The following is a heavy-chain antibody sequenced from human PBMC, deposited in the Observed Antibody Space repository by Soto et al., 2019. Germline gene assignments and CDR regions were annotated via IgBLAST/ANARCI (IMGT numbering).Heavy chain of an antibody. V-gene: IGHV1-69*02. CDR3: ARCGVHPTAGDNWFDP. Sequence: QVQLVQSGAEVKKPGSSVKVSCKASGGTFSSYTISWVRQAPGQGLEWMGRIIPILGIANYAQKFQGRVTITADKSTSTAYMELSSLRSEDTAVYYCARCGVHPTAGDNWFDPWGQGTLVTVSS. CDR2: IIPILGIA. CDR1: GGTFSSYT. J-gene: IGHJ5*02. D-gene: IGHD6-25*01.